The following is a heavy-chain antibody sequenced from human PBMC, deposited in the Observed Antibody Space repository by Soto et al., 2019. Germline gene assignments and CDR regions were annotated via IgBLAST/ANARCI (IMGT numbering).Heavy chain of an antibody. J-gene: IGHJ4*02. D-gene: IGHD6-13*01. CDR2: ISAYNGNT. V-gene: IGHV1-18*01. CDR1: GYTFTSYG. Sequence: QVQLVQSGAEVKKPGASVKVSCKASGYTFTSYGISWVRQAPGQGLEWMGWISAYNGNTNYAQKLQGRVTMTTDTSTSTAYMEPRSLRSDDTAVYYCARDIAPYSSSGYGLDYWGQGTLVTVSS. CDR3: ARDIAPYSSSGYGLDY.